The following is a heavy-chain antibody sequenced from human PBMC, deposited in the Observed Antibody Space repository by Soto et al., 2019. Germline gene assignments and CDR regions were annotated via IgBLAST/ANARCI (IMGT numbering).Heavy chain of an antibody. CDR3: VMVDNYVTPTPQDV. V-gene: IGHV1-18*01. J-gene: IGHJ6*02. CDR2: ISPYTGNT. Sequence: QVQLVQSVDEVKKPGASVKVSCKASGYIFVNYGIAWVRQAPRQGLEWMGWISPYTGNTHSASKVQGRLTMTTDTSTSLAYMDLGSLTSDDTAVYYCVMVDNYVTPTPQDVWGQGTTVTVSS. CDR1: GYIFVNYG. D-gene: IGHD3-16*01.